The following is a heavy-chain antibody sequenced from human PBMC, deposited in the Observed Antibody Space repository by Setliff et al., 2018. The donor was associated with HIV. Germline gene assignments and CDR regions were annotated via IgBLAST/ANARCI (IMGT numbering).Heavy chain of an antibody. CDR1: GYTFTGYY. J-gene: IGHJ5*02. V-gene: IGHV1-2*02. CDR2: INPNSGGT. CDR3: ARGGYYTSGTWFDP. D-gene: IGHD3-10*01. Sequence: ASVKVSCKASGYTFTGYYMYWVRQAPGQGLEWMGWINPNSGGTNYAQKFQGRVTMTRDTSISTAYMELSRLRSDDTAIYYCARGGYYTSGTWFDPWGQGTLVTVSS.